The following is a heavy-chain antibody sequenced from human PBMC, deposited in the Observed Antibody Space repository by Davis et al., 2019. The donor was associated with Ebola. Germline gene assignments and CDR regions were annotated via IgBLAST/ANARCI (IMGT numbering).Heavy chain of an antibody. V-gene: IGHV3-9*01. J-gene: IGHJ4*02. CDR2: ISWNSDAI. CDR1: GFDFDDSA. D-gene: IGHD3-3*01. CDR3: AKGSRGFFEWPLDH. Sequence: GGSLRLSCAASGFDFDDSAMHWVRQAPGKGLEWVSGISWNSDAIGYADSVKGRFTISRDSAKNSLYLQMNSLRGDDTALYYCAKGSRGFFEWPLDHWGLGTLVTVSS.